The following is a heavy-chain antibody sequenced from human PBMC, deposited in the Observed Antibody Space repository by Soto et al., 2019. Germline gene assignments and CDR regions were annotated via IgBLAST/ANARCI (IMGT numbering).Heavy chain of an antibody. CDR3: AKELGDQWPRGWFDP. J-gene: IGHJ5*02. V-gene: IGHV3-23*01. CDR1: GFIFSSYA. Sequence: EVQLLESGGGLVQPGGSLRLSCAASGFIFSSYAMNWVRQAPGKGLEWVSAISGSGGSTYYADSVKGRFTISSDRSKNTLYLQMNRLRVEDTAAYYCAKELGDQWPRGWFDPWGQGTLVTVSS. D-gene: IGHD3-16*01. CDR2: ISGSGGST.